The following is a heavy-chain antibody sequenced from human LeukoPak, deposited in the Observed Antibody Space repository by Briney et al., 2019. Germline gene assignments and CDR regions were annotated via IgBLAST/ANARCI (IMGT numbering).Heavy chain of an antibody. J-gene: IGHJ4*02. Sequence: PSETLSLTCTVSGYFISSGYYWGWIRQPPGKGLEWIGSIYHSGSTYYNPSLKSRVAISVDTSKNQFSLKLSSVTAADTAVYYCARDDLNYYDNSGYYLIDYWGQGTLVTVSS. CDR3: ARDDLNYYDNSGYYLIDY. D-gene: IGHD3-22*01. CDR1: GYFISSGYY. V-gene: IGHV4-38-2*02. CDR2: IYHSGST.